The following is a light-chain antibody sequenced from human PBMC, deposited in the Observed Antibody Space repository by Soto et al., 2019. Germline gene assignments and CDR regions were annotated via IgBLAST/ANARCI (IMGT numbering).Light chain of an antibody. V-gene: IGLV2-23*01. Sequence: QSVLAQPASVSGSPGQSITISCTGTSSDVGAYNPVSWYQQHPHRAPQVIIYKGTQRPSGVSNRFSGSTSGNAASLTISALQTDDEADYFCCSSAPESTYVCGTGTKVTVL. CDR3: CSSAPESTYV. CDR1: SSDVGAYNP. J-gene: IGLJ1*01. CDR2: KGT.